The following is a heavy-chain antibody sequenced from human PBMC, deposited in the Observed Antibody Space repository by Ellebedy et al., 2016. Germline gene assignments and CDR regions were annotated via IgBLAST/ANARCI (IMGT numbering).Heavy chain of an antibody. D-gene: IGHD3-16*01. V-gene: IGHV4-59*01. Sequence: SETLSLTXTVSGGSISSYYWSWIRQPPGKGLEWIGYIYYSGSTNYNPSLKSRVTISVDTSKNQFSLKLSSVTAADTAVYYCARGGWGWFGAWGQGTLVTVSS. CDR2: IYYSGST. CDR3: ARGGWGWFGA. J-gene: IGHJ5*02. CDR1: GGSISSYY.